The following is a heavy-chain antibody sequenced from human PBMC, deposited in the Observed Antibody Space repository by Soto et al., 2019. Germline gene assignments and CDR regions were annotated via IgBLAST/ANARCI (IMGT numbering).Heavy chain of an antibody. V-gene: IGHV3-23*01. Sequence: GGSLRLSCAASGFTFSSYAMSWVRQAPGKGLEWVSAISGSGGSTYYADSVEGRFTISRDNSKNTLYLQMNSLRAEDTAVYYCAKDEIPSGWSQYYFDYWGQGTLVTVSS. CDR2: ISGSGGST. CDR1: GFTFSSYA. J-gene: IGHJ4*02. CDR3: AKDEIPSGWSQYYFDY. D-gene: IGHD6-19*01.